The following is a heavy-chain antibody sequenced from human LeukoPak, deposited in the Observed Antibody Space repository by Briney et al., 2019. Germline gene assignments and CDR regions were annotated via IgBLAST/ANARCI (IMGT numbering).Heavy chain of an antibody. J-gene: IGHJ5*02. CDR1: GFTFSSYN. Sequence: GGSLRLSCAASGFTFSSYNMSWVRQAPGKGLEWISYISSSGSYIYYAASVKGRFTISRDNAKNSLYLQMNSLRAEATALYYWARDLGVTIFGVVSHNWFDPWGQGTLVTVSS. D-gene: IGHD3-3*01. CDR2: ISSSGSYI. V-gene: IGHV3-21*05. CDR3: ARDLGVTIFGVVSHNWFDP.